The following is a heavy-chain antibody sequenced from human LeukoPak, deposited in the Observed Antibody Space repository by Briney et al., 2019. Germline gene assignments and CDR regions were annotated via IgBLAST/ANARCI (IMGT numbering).Heavy chain of an antibody. J-gene: IGHJ4*02. V-gene: IGHV3-7*01. CDR1: GFTFSSYW. CDR2: IKQDGSEK. Sequence: GGSLRLSCAASGFTFSSYWMSWVRQAPGKGLEWVANIKQDGSEKDYVDSVKGRFTISRDNAKNSLYLQMYSLRAEDTAVYYCARDDTVTTRVGFIDWGQGTLVTVSS. D-gene: IGHD4-17*01. CDR3: ARDDTVTTRVGFID.